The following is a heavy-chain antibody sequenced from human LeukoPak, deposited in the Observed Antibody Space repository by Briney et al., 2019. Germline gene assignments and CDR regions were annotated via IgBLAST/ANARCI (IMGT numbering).Heavy chain of an antibody. Sequence: PGGSLRLSCAASGFTFSNYGMHWVRQAPGKGLEWVAFIRYDGSNKYYADSVKGRFTISRDNSKNTLYLQMNSLRAEDAAVYYCAKQYCSGDSCYSGDYFDYWGQGTLVTVAS. D-gene: IGHD2-15*01. CDR1: GFTFSNYG. CDR2: IRYDGSNK. V-gene: IGHV3-30*02. J-gene: IGHJ4*02. CDR3: AKQYCSGDSCYSGDYFDY.